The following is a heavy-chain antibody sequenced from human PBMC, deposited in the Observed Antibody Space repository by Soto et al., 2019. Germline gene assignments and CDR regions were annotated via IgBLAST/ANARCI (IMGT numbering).Heavy chain of an antibody. Sequence: ASVKVSCNASGYTFTGYYTHWVRQAPGQGLEGMGWINPNSGGTNYAQKFQGRVTMTRDTSISTAYMELSRLRSDDTAVYYCARDLNGWYMVYWGQGTLVTVSS. D-gene: IGHD6-19*01. J-gene: IGHJ4*02. CDR1: GYTFTGYY. V-gene: IGHV1-2*02. CDR2: INPNSGGT. CDR3: ARDLNGWYMVY.